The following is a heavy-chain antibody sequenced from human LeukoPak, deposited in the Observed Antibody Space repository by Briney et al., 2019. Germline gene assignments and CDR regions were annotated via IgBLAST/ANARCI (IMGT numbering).Heavy chain of an antibody. CDR3: ARDGTGIVYYYAMDV. CDR2: ISSSSSYI. V-gene: IGHV3-21*01. CDR1: GFTFSSYR. D-gene: IGHD3/OR15-3a*01. Sequence: PGGSLRLSCAASGFTFSSYRMNWVPQAPRQGLEWVSSISSSSSYIYYTVSVKGRFTISRHNTKNSLYLQMHSLRAEDTAVYYCARDGTGIVYYYAMDVWGQGTTVTVSS. J-gene: IGHJ6*02.